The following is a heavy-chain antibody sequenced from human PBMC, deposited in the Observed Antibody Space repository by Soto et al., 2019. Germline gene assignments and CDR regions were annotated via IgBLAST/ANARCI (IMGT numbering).Heavy chain of an antibody. CDR1: GFSFTDFV. CDR2: LSPGGGST. CDR3: VREDCTDGGCYNHY. D-gene: IGHD2-8*01. J-gene: IGHJ4*02. V-gene: IGHV3-23*01. Sequence: VQLLESGGGLVQPGGSLRLSCAASGFSFTDFVMSWVRQAPGKGLEWVSSLSPGGGSTYYADSVKGRFPISRDNSKRSVFLQMDSLRAEDTATYYCVREDCTDGGCYNHYWGQGSLLTVSS.